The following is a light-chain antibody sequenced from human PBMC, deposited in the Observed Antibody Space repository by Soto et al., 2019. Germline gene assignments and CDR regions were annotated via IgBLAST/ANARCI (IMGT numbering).Light chain of an antibody. V-gene: IGKV1-5*01. CDR1: QSIRNW. Sequence: DIQMTQSPSTLSASVGDRVTITCRASQSIRNWLAWYQDKPGKAPKLLIYGASSLESGVPSRVSGSGSGTEFTLTIGGLQPDDFATYYCQHYNGFPWPFSQGTKVEIK. J-gene: IGKJ1*01. CDR2: GAS. CDR3: QHYNGFPWP.